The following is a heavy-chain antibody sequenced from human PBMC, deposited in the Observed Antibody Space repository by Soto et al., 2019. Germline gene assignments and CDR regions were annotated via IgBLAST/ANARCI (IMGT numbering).Heavy chain of an antibody. V-gene: IGHV4-4*02. CDR3: ARYISSPGGYYYYGMDV. CDR1: GVAISSSNW. CDR2: IYHSGST. J-gene: IGHJ6*02. D-gene: IGHD6-6*01. Sequence: SETLSLTCAVSGVAISSSNWWSWVRQPPGKGLEWIGEIYHSGSTNYNPSLKSRVTISVDKSKNQLSLKLSSVTAADTAVYYCARYISSPGGYYYYGMDVWGQGTTVTVSS.